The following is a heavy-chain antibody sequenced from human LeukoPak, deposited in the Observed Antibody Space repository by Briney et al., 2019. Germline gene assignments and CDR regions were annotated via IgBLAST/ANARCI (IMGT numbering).Heavy chain of an antibody. J-gene: IGHJ4*02. V-gene: IGHV3-49*03. Sequence: GGSLRFSCTAYGFTFGDYAMIWFRQAPGKGLEWVGFIRSKAYGGTTEYDASVKGRFTISRDDSKSIAYLQMNSLKTEDTGVYYCTRDFGPYYDFWSGSPLWGQGTLVTVSS. CDR1: GFTFGDYA. CDR3: TRDFGPYYDFWSGSPL. CDR2: IRSKAYGGTT. D-gene: IGHD3-3*01.